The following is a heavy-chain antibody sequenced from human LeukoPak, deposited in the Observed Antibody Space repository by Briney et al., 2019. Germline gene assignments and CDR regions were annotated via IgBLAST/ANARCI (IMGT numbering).Heavy chain of an antibody. CDR2: INPSGGST. V-gene: IGHV1-46*01. CDR3: ARDGVATTDNSRYYFDY. D-gene: IGHD5-24*01. Sequence: ASVKVSCKASGYTFTSYYMHWVRQAPGHGLEWMGIINPSGGSTNFAQKFQGRVTMTRDTSTSTVYMDLSSLRSEDTAVYYCARDGVATTDNSRYYFDYWGQGTLVTVSS. J-gene: IGHJ4*02. CDR1: GYTFTSYY.